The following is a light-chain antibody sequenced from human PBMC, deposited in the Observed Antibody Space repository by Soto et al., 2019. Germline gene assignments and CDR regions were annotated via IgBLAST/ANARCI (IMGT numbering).Light chain of an antibody. CDR1: QILLQSNGNIY. J-gene: IGKJ5*01. Sequence: VVSRSGQYLRFTPGQHHSISCRSSQILLQSNGNIYLGWYLQKPGQSPQILIHLGSNRASGVPDRFSGSGSGTDFTLKISRVEAEDVVLYYCRQALQTPRTFGQGTRLEIK. CDR2: LGS. V-gene: IGKV2-28*01. CDR3: RQALQTPRT.